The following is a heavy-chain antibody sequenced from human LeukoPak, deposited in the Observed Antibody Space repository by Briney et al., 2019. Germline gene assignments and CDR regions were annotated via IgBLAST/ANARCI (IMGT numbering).Heavy chain of an antibody. CDR2: ISSNGGST. V-gene: IGHV3-64*01. D-gene: IGHD1-26*01. CDR1: GFTFSSYA. CDR3: ARRGLFPPWSWFDP. Sequence: GGSLRLSCAASGFTFSSYAMHWVRQAPGKGLEYVSAISSNGGSTYYANSVKGRFTISRDNSKNTLYLQMGSLRAEDMAVYYCARRGLFPPWSWFDPWGQGTLVTVSS. J-gene: IGHJ5*02.